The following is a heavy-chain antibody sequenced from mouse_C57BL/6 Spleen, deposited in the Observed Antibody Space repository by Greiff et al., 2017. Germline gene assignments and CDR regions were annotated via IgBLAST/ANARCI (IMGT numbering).Heavy chain of an antibody. D-gene: IGHD2-3*01. CDR3: ARGLYDGYYYFDY. CDR1: GYTFTSYG. Sequence: VQLVESGAELARPGASVKLSCKASGYTFTSYGISWVKQRTGQGLEWIGEIYPRSGNTYYNEKFKGKATLTADKSSSTAYMELRSLTSEDSAVYFCARGLYDGYYYFDYWGQGTTLTVSS. J-gene: IGHJ2*01. CDR2: IYPRSGNT. V-gene: IGHV1-81*01.